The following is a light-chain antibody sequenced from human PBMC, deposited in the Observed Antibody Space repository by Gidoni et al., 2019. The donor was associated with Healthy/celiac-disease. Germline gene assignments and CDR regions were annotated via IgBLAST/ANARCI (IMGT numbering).Light chain of an antibody. CDR2: DAS. J-gene: IGKJ3*01. Sequence: LQMTQSPSSLSASVGDRVTITCQASQDISNYLNWYQQKPGKAPKLLIYDASNLETGVPSRFSGSGSGTDFTFTISSLQPEDIATYYCQQYDNLLVTFGPGTKVDIK. CDR1: QDISNY. V-gene: IGKV1-33*01. CDR3: QQYDNLLVT.